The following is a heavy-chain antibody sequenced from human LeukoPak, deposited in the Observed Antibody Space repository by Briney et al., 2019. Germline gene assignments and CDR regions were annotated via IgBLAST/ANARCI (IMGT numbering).Heavy chain of an antibody. CDR3: AKSLGVGGYTRYKGFDQ. D-gene: IGHD3-16*02. CDR2: ISNSDGSS. V-gene: IGHV3-23*01. CDR1: GFAFNSFA. Sequence: GGSLRLSCAASGFAFNSFAMNWVRQAPGKGLEWVSSISNSDGSSHYADFVKGRFTISRDNSKNTLHLQMNRLRAEDTAVYYCAKSLGVGGYTRYKGFDQWGQGTLVTVSS. J-gene: IGHJ4*02.